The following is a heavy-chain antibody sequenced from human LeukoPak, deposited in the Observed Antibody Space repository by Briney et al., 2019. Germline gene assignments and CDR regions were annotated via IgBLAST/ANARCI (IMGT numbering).Heavy chain of an antibody. Sequence: SETLSLTCTVSGGSISTYYWSWIRQPPGKGLEWIGYIYYSGNTNYNPSLKSRVTISVDTSKNQFSLKLSSVSAADTAVYYCARANFNWGVDYWGQGTLVTVSS. CDR2: IYYSGNT. CDR1: GGSISTYY. D-gene: IGHD7-27*01. CDR3: ARANFNWGVDY. J-gene: IGHJ4*02. V-gene: IGHV4-59*01.